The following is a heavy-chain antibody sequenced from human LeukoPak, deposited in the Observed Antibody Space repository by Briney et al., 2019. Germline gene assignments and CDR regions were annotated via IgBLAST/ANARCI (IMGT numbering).Heavy chain of an antibody. Sequence: GGSLRLSCAASGIAVSGNYMNWVRQPPGKGLEWISVIFTAGNTYYADSVKGRFTISRDNSKNTVYLQMNNLRVEDTAVYYCARAPGGWLASDGAVYIWGRGTMVTVSS. D-gene: IGHD5-12*01. V-gene: IGHV3-53*01. J-gene: IGHJ3*02. CDR1: GIAVSGNY. CDR2: IFTAGNT. CDR3: ARAPGGWLASDGAVYI.